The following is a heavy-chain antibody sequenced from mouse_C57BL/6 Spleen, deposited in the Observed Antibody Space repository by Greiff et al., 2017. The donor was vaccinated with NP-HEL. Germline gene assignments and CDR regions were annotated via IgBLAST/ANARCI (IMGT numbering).Heavy chain of an antibody. CDR3: TSDGYARDY. CDR2: ISSGGDYI. Sequence: EVKVVASGEGLVKPGGSLKLSCAASGFTFSSYAMSWVRQTPEKRLEWVAYISSGGDYICYADTVKGRCTISIDNARNPLYLEMRSLKSYDTAMYYCTSDGYARDYLGQGTSGTASA. V-gene: IGHV5-9-1*02. D-gene: IGHD2-3*01. J-gene: IGHJ4*01. CDR1: GFTFSSYA.